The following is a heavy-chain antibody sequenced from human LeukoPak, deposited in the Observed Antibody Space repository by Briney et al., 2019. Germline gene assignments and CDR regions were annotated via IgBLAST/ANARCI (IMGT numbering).Heavy chain of an antibody. CDR3: ARMGAIGGASANPDY. J-gene: IGHJ4*02. V-gene: IGHV4-59*01. D-gene: IGHD2-21*01. CDR1: GGSISSYY. CDR2: IYYTGST. Sequence: PSETLSLTCTVSGGSISSYYWSWIRQPPGKGLEWIGYIYYTGSTSYSPPLRSRVTISVDTSENQFSLKLSSVTAADTAVYYCARMGAIGGASANPDYWGQGTLVTVSS.